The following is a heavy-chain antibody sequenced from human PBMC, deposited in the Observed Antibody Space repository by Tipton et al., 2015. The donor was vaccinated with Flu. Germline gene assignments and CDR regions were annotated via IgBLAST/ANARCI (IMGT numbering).Heavy chain of an antibody. V-gene: IGHV4-31*02. CDR3: ARDDYGDYGGFHY. CDR2: IYYSGST. CDR1: GGSISSGGYY. Sequence: LRLSCTVSGGSISSGGYYWSWIRQHPGKGLEWIGYIYYSGSTYYNPSLKSRVTISVDTSKNQFSLKLSSVTAADTAVYYCARDDYGDYGGFHYWGQGTLVTVSS. D-gene: IGHD4-17*01. J-gene: IGHJ4*02.